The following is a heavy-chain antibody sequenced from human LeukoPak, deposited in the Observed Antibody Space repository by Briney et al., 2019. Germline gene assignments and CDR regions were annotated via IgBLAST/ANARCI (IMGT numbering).Heavy chain of an antibody. CDR2: IYYSGST. CDR1: GGSISSSSYY. Sequence: SETLSLTCTVFGGSISSSSYYWGWIRQPPGKGLEWIGSIYYSGSTYYNPSLKSRVTISVDTSKNQFSLKLSSVTAADTAVYYCARARGYQPRPRYFDYWGQGTLVTVSS. J-gene: IGHJ4*02. V-gene: IGHV4-39*07. D-gene: IGHD2-2*01. CDR3: ARARGYQPRPRYFDY.